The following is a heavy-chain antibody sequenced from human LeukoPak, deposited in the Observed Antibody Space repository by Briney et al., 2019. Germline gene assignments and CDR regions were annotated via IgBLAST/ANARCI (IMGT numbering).Heavy chain of an antibody. CDR3: VRQYYYGSGSYLWAPDY. CDR1: GFTFSSYA. Sequence: GSLRLSCAASGFTFSSYAMSWVRQAPGKGLEWVSAISGSGGSTYYADSVKGRFTISRDNSKQTLYLQMNSLRAEETVVYHCVRQYYYGSGSYLWAPDYWGQGTLVTVSS. V-gene: IGHV3-23*01. CDR2: ISGSGGST. J-gene: IGHJ4*02. D-gene: IGHD3-10*01.